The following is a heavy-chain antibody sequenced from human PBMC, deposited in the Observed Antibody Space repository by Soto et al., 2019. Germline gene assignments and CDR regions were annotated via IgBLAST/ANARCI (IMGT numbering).Heavy chain of an antibody. CDR3: AIRLDYGDYFDY. J-gene: IGHJ4*02. CDR2: IYYLGNT. CDR1: GGSISSSSSY. V-gene: IGHV4-39*01. D-gene: IGHD4-17*01. Sequence: PSETLSLTCTVSGGSISSSSSYWGWIRQPPGKGLEWVGSIYYLGNTYYNPSLKSRVTISVDTSKNQFSLKLSSVTAADTAVYYCAIRLDYGDYFDYWGQGTLVTVSS.